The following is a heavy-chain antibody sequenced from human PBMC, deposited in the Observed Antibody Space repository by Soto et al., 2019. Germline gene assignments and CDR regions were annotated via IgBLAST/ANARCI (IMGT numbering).Heavy chain of an antibody. D-gene: IGHD7-27*01. CDR1: GGSVSSGSHY. V-gene: IGHV4-61*01. CDR3: ARGASGEGY. J-gene: IGHJ4*02. CDR2: IYHSGST. Sequence: QVQLQESGPGLVKPSETLSLKCTVSGGSVSSGSHYWSWIRQPPGKGLEWIGYIYHSGSTNYNPSLKSRVTISVDTSKNQSSLKLSSVTAADTTVYYCARGASGEGYWGQGTLVTVSS.